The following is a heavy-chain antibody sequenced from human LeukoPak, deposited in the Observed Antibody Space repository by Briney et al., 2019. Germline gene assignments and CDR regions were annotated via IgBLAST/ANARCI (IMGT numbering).Heavy chain of an antibody. CDR2: ISAYNGNT. J-gene: IGHJ6*04. Sequence: ASVKVSCKASGYTFTSYGISWVRQATGQGLEWMGWISAYNGNTNYAQKLQGRVTMTTDTPTSTAYMELRSLRSDDTAVYYCARDEENSSWYVYLSDGMDVWGKGTTVTVSS. D-gene: IGHD6-13*01. CDR3: ARDEENSSWYVYLSDGMDV. V-gene: IGHV1-18*04. CDR1: GYTFTSYG.